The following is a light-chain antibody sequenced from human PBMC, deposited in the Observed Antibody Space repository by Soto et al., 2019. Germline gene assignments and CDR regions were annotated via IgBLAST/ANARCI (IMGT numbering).Light chain of an antibody. CDR3: SSYTSSSNLV. J-gene: IGLJ2*01. CDR1: SSDVGGYNY. V-gene: IGLV2-14*01. CDR2: EVS. Sequence: QSALTQPASVSGSPGQSITISCTGTSSDVGGYNYVSWHQQHPGKAPKLKIYEVSNRPSGVSNRFSGSKSGNTASLTISGLQAEDEADYYCSSYTSSSNLVLGGGTKVTVL.